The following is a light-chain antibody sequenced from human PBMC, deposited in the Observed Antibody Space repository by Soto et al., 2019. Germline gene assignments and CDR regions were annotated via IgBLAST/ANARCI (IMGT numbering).Light chain of an antibody. CDR3: QHYDGYPQT. J-gene: IGKJ5*01. Sequence: DIQMTQSPSSLSASVGDRVTITCRASQDINNFLAWFQQKPGRAPKPLIFAASRLHSGIPSRFSGSGSGTTFTLTISSLQPEDLGTYYCQHYDGYPQTFGQGTRLEIK. CDR2: AAS. V-gene: IGKV1-16*01. CDR1: QDINNF.